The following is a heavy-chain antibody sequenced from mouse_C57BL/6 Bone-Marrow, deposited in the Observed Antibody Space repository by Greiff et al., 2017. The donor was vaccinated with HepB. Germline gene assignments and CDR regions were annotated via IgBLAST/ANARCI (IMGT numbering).Heavy chain of an antibody. D-gene: IGHD1-1*01. V-gene: IGHV2-2*01. CDR3: ARNTPYYYGSPWYFDV. CDR1: GFSLTSYG. CDR2: IWSGGST. J-gene: IGHJ1*03. Sequence: QVQLKESGPGLVQPSQSLSITCTVSGFSLTSYGVHWVRQSPGKGLEWLGVIWSGGSTDYNAAFISRLSISKDNSKSQVFFKMNSLQADDTAIYYCARNTPYYYGSPWYFDVGGTGTTVTVSS.